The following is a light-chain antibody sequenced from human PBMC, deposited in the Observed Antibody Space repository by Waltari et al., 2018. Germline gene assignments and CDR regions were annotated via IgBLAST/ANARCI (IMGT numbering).Light chain of an antibody. CDR1: QSVLHSSNNKNY. CDR3: QQYRTYPVT. CDR2: WAS. J-gene: IGKJ5*01. V-gene: IGKV4-1*01. Sequence: DIVMTQSPDSLAVSLGERATINCKSSQSVLHSSNNKNYLAWYQQKPGQPPKLLIYWASTRESGVPDRFSGSGSGTDFTLTIRTLQPEDLATYYCQQYRTYPVTFGQGTRLEIK.